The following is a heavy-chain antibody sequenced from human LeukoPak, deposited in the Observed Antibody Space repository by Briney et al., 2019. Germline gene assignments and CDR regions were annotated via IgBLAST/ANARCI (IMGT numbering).Heavy chain of an antibody. Sequence: GGSLRLSCAASGFTISSYGMHWVRQAPGKGLEWVAFIRYDGSNKYYADSVKGRFTISRDNSKNTLYLQMNSLRAEDTAVYYCAKPDSLRYFDWLLSFDYWGQGTLVTVSS. CDR2: IRYDGSNK. CDR3: AKPDSLRYFDWLLSFDY. D-gene: IGHD3-9*01. J-gene: IGHJ4*02. CDR1: GFTISSYG. V-gene: IGHV3-30*02.